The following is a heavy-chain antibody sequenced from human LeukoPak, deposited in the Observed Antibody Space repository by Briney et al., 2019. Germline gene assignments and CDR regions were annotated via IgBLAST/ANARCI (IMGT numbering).Heavy chain of an antibody. D-gene: IGHD3-10*01. J-gene: IGHJ3*02. CDR3: ARALDYYGSGSYFAFDI. CDR1: GYTFTGYY. CDR2: INPNSGGT. Sequence: ASVKVSCKASGYTFTGYYMHWVRQAPGQGLEWMGWINPNSGGTNYAQKFQGRVTMTRDTSISTAYMELSRLRSDDTAVYYCARALDYYGSGSYFAFDIWGQGTMVTVSS. V-gene: IGHV1-2*02.